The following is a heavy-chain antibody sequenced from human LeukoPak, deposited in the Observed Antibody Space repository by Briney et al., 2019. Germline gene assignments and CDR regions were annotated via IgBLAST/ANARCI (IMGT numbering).Heavy chain of an antibody. Sequence: ASVKVSCKVSGYTLTELSMHWVRQAPGKGLEWMGWINPNSGGTNYAQKFQGRVTMTRDTSISTAYMKLSRLRSDDTAVYYCARDRSALRYYDFWSGYYDNWFDPWGQGTLVTVSS. CDR1: GYTLTELS. CDR2: INPNSGGT. CDR3: ARDRSALRYYDFWSGYYDNWFDP. D-gene: IGHD3-3*01. J-gene: IGHJ5*02. V-gene: IGHV1-2*02.